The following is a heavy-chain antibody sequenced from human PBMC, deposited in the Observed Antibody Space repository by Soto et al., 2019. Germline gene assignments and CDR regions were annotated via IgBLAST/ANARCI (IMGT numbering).Heavy chain of an antibody. CDR1: GFTFSIYA. J-gene: IGHJ4*02. D-gene: IGHD4-17*01. V-gene: IGHV3-23*01. CDR3: AKAFDYGGNSAVDY. Sequence: PGGSLRLSCAASGFTFSIYAMNWVRQAPGKGLEWVSISGGGGTTYYVDSEKGRFTISKDNSKNTLYLQMNSLRAEDTAVYYCAKAFDYGGNSAVDYWGRGTLVTVSS. CDR2: SGGGGTT.